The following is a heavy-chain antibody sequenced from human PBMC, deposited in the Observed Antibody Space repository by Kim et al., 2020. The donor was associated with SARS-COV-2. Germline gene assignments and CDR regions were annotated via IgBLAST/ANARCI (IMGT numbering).Heavy chain of an antibody. J-gene: IGHJ4*02. CDR1: GFTFSSYA. CDR3: AKDFVVVVAADYFDY. CDR2: ISGSGGST. V-gene: IGHV3-23*01. Sequence: GGSLRLSCAASGFTFSSYAMSWVRQAPGKGLEWVSAISGSGGSTYYADSVKGRFTISRDNSKNTLYLQMNSLRAEDTAVYYCAKDFVVVVAADYFDYWGQGTLVTVSS. D-gene: IGHD2-15*01.